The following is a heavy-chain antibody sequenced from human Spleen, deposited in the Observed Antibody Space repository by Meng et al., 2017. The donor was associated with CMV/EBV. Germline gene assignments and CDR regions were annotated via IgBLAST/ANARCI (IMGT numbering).Heavy chain of an antibody. V-gene: IGHV3-21*01. J-gene: IGHJ4*02. D-gene: IGHD2-21*01. CDR2: ITSSRSHI. CDR3: ARDLWASSNLY. Sequence: GESLKISCAASGFTFSDYNMNWVRQAPGKGLEWVSSITSSRSHIYYADSVKGRFTISRDNAKNSLYLQMVSLRADDTAVYYCARDLWASSNLYWGQGTLVTVSS. CDR1: GFTFSDYN.